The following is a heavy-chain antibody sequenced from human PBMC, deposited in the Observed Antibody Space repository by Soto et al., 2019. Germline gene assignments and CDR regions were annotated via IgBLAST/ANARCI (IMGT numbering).Heavy chain of an antibody. V-gene: IGHV3-74*01. CDR3: ARGDCVGGTCYSLAGSFYYYMAV. J-gene: IGHJ6*03. D-gene: IGHD2-15*01. CDR2: INSDGSVS. CDR1: GFTFSNYW. Sequence: EVQLVESGGGLVQPGGSLRLSCAASGFTFSNYWMYWVRQAPGKGLVWVSRINSDGSVSSYADSVKGRLTISRDNVKNTLYLQMDSLIAEDKAVYYCARGDCVGGTCYSLAGSFYYYMAVWGKGTTVTVFS.